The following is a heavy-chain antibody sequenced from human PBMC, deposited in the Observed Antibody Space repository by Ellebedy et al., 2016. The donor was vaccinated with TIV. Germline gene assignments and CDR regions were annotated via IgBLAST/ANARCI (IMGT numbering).Heavy chain of an antibody. CDR3: AKDMGGLQLWSHPFDY. D-gene: IGHD5-18*01. V-gene: IGHV3-9*01. Sequence: PGGSLRLPCAAPGFTFDDYAMHWVRQAPGKGLEWVSGISCNSGSIGYADSVKGRFTISRDNAKNSLYLQMNSLRAEDTALYYCAKDMGGLQLWSHPFDYWGQGTLVTVSS. J-gene: IGHJ4*02. CDR2: ISCNSGSI. CDR1: GFTFDDYA.